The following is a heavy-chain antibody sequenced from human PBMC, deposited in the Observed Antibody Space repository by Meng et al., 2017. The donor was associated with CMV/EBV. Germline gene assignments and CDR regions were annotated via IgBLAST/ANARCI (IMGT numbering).Heavy chain of an antibody. CDR1: GFPFSNAW. Sequence: GGSLRLSCAASGFPFSNAWMSWVRQAPGKGLEWVGRIKSKTDGGTTDYAAPVKGRFTISRDDSKNTLYLQINSRKTEHTAVYYCTTEEIYGSNYWGQGTPVTVSS. CDR3: TTEEIYGSNY. D-gene: IGHD5-12*01. CDR2: IKSKTDGGTT. J-gene: IGHJ4*02. V-gene: IGHV3-15*01.